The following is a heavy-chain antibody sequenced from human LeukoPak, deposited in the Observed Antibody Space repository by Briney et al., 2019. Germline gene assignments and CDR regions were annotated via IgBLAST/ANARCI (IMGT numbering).Heavy chain of an antibody. J-gene: IGHJ4*02. V-gene: IGHV3-21*01. CDR1: GFTFSSYS. CDR2: ISSSSSYI. CDR3: ARGLFWSGYYPLHY. D-gene: IGHD3-3*01. Sequence: AGGSLRLSCAASGFTFSSYSMNWVRQAPGKGLEWVSSISSSSSYIYYADSVKGRFTISRDNAKNSLYLQMNSLRAEDTAVYYCARGLFWSGYYPLHYWGQGTLVTVSS.